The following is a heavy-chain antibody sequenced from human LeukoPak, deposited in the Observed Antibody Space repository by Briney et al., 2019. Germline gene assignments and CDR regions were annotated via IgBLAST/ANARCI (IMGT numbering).Heavy chain of an antibody. Sequence: KPGGSLRLSCAASGFTFSSYSMNWVRQAPGKGLEWVSSISSSSSYIYYADSVKGRFTISRDNAKNPLYLQMNSLRAEDTAVYYCARASVAGTYFDYWGQGTLVTVSS. D-gene: IGHD6-19*01. J-gene: IGHJ4*02. CDR2: ISSSSSYI. CDR3: ARASVAGTYFDY. CDR1: GFTFSSYS. V-gene: IGHV3-21*01.